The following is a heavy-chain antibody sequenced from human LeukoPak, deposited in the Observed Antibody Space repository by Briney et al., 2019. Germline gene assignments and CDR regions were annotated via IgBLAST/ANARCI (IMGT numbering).Heavy chain of an antibody. V-gene: IGHV4-61*02. CDR2: IYTSGST. CDR1: GGSISSGSYY. D-gene: IGHD3-10*01. CDR3: ARARAFYFDY. J-gene: IGHJ4*02. Sequence: PSETLSLTCTVSGGSISSGSYYWRWIRQPAGKGLEWIERIYTSGSTNYNPSLKSRVTISVDTSKNQFSLKLSSVTAADTAVYYCARARAFYFDYWGQGTLVTVSS.